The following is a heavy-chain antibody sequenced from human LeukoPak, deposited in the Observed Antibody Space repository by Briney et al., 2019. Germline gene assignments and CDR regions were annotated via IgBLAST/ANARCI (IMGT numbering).Heavy chain of an antibody. Sequence: GGSLRLSCAASGFTFSTYTINWVRQAPGKGLEWVSSISSSSSYIYYADSVKGRFTISRDNAKNSPYLQMNSLRAEDTAVYYCARDRAGTAMPMISYYYYYMDVWGKGTTVTVSS. D-gene: IGHD5-18*01. CDR3: ARDRAGTAMPMISYYYYYMDV. CDR2: ISSSSSYI. J-gene: IGHJ6*03. CDR1: GFTFSTYT. V-gene: IGHV3-21*01.